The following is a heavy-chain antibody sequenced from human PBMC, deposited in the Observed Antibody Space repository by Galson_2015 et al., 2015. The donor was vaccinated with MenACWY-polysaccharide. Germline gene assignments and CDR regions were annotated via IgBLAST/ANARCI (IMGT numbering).Heavy chain of an antibody. Sequence: SLRLSCAASGFTFDDYAMHWVRQAPGKGLEWVSGISWNSAHIGYADSVKGRFTISRDNAKNSLFLQMNSLRAEDTALYYCAKAVTYGSRSYRYYYGMDVWGQGTTVTVSS. CDR1: GFTFDDYA. CDR3: AKAVTYGSRSYRYYYGMDV. J-gene: IGHJ6*02. V-gene: IGHV3-9*01. D-gene: IGHD3-10*01. CDR2: ISWNSAHI.